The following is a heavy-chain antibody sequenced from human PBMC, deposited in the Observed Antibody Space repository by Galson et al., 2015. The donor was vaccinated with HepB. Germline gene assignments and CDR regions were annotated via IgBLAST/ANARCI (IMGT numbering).Heavy chain of an antibody. CDR2: IDPSDSYT. Sequence: QSGAEVKKPGESLRISCKGSGYSFSTYWITWVRQMPGKGLEWMGRIDPSDSYTNYSPSFQGHVTFSVDNSITTAFLQWSSLKASDTAMYYCARLGDTVVPTPGYWFDPWGQGTLVTVSS. CDR1: GYSFSTYW. CDR3: ARLGDTVVPTPGYWFDP. V-gene: IGHV5-10-1*01. D-gene: IGHD4-23*01. J-gene: IGHJ5*02.